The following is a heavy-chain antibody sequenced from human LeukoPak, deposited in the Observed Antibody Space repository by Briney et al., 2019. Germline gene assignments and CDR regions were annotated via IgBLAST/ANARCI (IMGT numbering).Heavy chain of an antibody. J-gene: IGHJ5*02. Sequence: GASVKVSCKASGGTFSSYAISWVRQAPGQGLEWMGGIIPIFGTVNYAQKFQGRVTITTDESTSKAYMELSSLRSEDTAVYYCARGAAAGAKTPNWFDPWGQGTLVTVSS. CDR1: GGTFSSYA. CDR2: IIPIFGTV. V-gene: IGHV1-69*05. D-gene: IGHD6-13*01. CDR3: ARGAAAGAKTPNWFDP.